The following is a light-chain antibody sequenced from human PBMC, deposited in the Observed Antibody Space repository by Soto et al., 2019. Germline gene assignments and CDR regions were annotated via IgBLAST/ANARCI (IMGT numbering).Light chain of an antibody. Sequence: QSALTQPPSVSGAPGQRVTISCTVSSSNIGAGYDVHWYQQLPGTAPKLLIYGNSNRPSGVPDRFSGSKSGTSASLAITGLQAEDEADYYCQSYDSSLSGWVFGGGTKVTVL. CDR3: QSYDSSLSGWV. V-gene: IGLV1-40*01. CDR1: SSNIGAGYD. J-gene: IGLJ3*02. CDR2: GNS.